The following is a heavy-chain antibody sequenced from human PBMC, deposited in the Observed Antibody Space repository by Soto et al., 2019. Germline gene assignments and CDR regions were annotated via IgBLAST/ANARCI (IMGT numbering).Heavy chain of an antibody. CDR2: LRSKANSYAT. CDR1: GFTFSGSA. Sequence: EVQLVESGGGLVQPGGSLKLSCAASGFTFSGSAMHWVRQASGKGLEWVGRLRSKANSYATAYAASVKGRFTISRDDSKNTAYLQMNSLKTEDTAVYYCTRYAPPLRGYSGYGGMDVWGQGTTDTVSS. V-gene: IGHV3-73*02. J-gene: IGHJ6*02. CDR3: TRYAPPLRGYSGYGGMDV. D-gene: IGHD5-12*01.